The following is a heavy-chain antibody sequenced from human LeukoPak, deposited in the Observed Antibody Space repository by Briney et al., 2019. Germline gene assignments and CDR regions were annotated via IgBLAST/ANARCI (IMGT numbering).Heavy chain of an antibody. J-gene: IGHJ4*02. CDR3: ARDPSNTSGWSPYFDY. CDR1: GYTYTNHG. D-gene: IGHD6-13*01. V-gene: IGHV1-18*04. Sequence: ASVMVSCKASGYTYTNHGITWERQAPGQGLEWMGCISAYNRDTKYAQNFQGRVTLVTESSTNTAYMELRSLKSDDTAVYYCARDPSNTSGWSPYFDYWGQGTLVTV. CDR2: ISAYNRDT.